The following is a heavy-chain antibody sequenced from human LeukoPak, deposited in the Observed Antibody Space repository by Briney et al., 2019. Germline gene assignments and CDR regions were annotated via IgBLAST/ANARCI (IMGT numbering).Heavy chain of an antibody. CDR1: GYTFTGYY. J-gene: IGHJ6*03. D-gene: IGHD6-19*01. Sequence: ASVKVSCKASGYTFTGYYMHWVRQAPGQGLEWMGWINPNSGGTNYAQKFQGRVTMTRDTSISTAYMELSRLRSDDTAVYYCARDFRILQQWLVPDYYYYMDVWGKGTTVTVSS. CDR3: ARDFRILQQWLVPDYYYYMDV. V-gene: IGHV1-2*02. CDR2: INPNSGGT.